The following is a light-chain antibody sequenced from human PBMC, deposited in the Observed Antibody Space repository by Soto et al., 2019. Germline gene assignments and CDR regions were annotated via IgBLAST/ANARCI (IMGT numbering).Light chain of an antibody. Sequence: QSVLTQPPSVSGAPGQRVTISCTGSSSNIGAGYDVHWYQQLPGTAPKLLIYGNSNRPSGVPDRFSGSKSGTSASLAITGLQAEDEADYYCQSYDSSLSAVVFGGGTKPNVL. V-gene: IGLV1-40*01. CDR1: SSNIGAGYD. CDR3: QSYDSSLSAVV. J-gene: IGLJ2*01. CDR2: GNS.